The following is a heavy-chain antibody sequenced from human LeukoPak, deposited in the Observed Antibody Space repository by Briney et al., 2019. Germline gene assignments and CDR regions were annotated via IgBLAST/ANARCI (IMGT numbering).Heavy chain of an antibody. Sequence: SETLSLTCTVSGGSISSSIYYWGWIRQPPGKGLEWIGSIYYSGSTYYNPSLKSRVTISVDTSKNQFSLKLRSVTAADTAVYYCARLPITLIRGAVDYWGQGTLVTVSS. J-gene: IGHJ4*02. CDR1: GGSISSSIYY. D-gene: IGHD3-10*01. V-gene: IGHV4-39*01. CDR3: ARLPITLIRGAVDY. CDR2: IYYSGST.